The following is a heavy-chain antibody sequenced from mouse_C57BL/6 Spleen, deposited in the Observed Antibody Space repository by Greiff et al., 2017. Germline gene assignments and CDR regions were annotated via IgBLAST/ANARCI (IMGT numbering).Heavy chain of an antibody. CDR1: GYSFTGYF. CDR3: ARSRFYYGSSPYAMDY. V-gene: IGHV1-20*01. Sequence: DVQLQESGPELVKPGDSVKISCKASGYSFTGYFMNWVMQSHGKSLEWIGRINPYNGDTFYNQKFKGKATLTVDKSSSTAHMELRSLTSEDSAVYYCARSRFYYGSSPYAMDYWGQGTSVTVSS. CDR2: INPYNGDT. D-gene: IGHD1-1*01. J-gene: IGHJ4*01.